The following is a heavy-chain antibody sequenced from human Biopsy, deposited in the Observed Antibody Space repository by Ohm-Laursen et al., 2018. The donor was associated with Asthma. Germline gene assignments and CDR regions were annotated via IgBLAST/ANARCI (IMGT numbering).Heavy chain of an antibody. D-gene: IGHD3-9*01. CDR1: GYNSISFA. CDR3: ARMYYDFLTGQVKDVFGV. J-gene: IGHJ3*01. V-gene: IGHV1-3*04. CDR2: VNTGNGDT. Sequence: SVKVSCKASGYNSISFAIHWVRQAPGQRLEWMGWVNTGNGDTKYSQKFQGRVTITRDTSASTAYMELRSLRSEDTATYYCARMYYDFLTGQVKDVFGVWGQGTMVTVSS.